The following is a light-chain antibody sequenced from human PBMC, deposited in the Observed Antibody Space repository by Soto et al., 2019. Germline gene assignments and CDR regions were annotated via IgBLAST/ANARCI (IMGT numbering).Light chain of an antibody. Sequence: DIQMTQSPSSLSASVGDRVTITCQASQNINIYLNWYQQSPGRAPKLLIYDASSLEKGVPSRFSGTGYGTHFTLTISSLQPEDIATYYCQPYDDLPFTFGPGTKVDIK. CDR2: DAS. J-gene: IGKJ3*01. CDR3: QPYDDLPFT. V-gene: IGKV1-33*01. CDR1: QNINIY.